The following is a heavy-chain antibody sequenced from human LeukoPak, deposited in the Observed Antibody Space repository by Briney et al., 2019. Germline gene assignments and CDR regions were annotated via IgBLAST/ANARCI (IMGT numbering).Heavy chain of an antibody. D-gene: IGHD4-23*01. CDR2: IYYSGST. Sequence: SETLSLTXTVSGGSISSYYWSWIRQPPGKGLEWIGYIYYSGSTNYNPSLKSRVTISVDTSKNRFSLKLSSVTAADTAVYYCAGHDYGGLVDYWGQGTLVTVSS. CDR3: AGHDYGGLVDY. J-gene: IGHJ4*02. V-gene: IGHV4-59*01. CDR1: GGSISSYY.